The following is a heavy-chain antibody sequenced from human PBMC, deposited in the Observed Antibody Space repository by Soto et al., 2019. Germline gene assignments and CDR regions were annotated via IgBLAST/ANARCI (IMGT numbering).Heavy chain of an antibody. J-gene: IGHJ4*02. D-gene: IGHD6-19*01. CDR3: ANGGGQWLVASDFNY. V-gene: IGHV3-30*18. Sequence: VQLVESGGGVVQPGRSLRLSCAASGFTFSDYAMHWVRQAPGKGLEWVAVVSHDGRNTHYADSVKGRFTISRDRSKNTVSLATYSLRAEDTAVDYGANGGGQWLVASDFNYWGQGALVTVSS. CDR2: VSHDGRNT. CDR1: GFTFSDYA.